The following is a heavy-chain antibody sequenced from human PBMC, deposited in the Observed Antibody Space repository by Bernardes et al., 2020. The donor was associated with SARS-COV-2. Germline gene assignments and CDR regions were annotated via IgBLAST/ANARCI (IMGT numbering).Heavy chain of an antibody. D-gene: IGHD4-17*01. V-gene: IGHV4-34*01. Sequence: SETLSLTCAVYGGSFSGYYWSWIRQPPGKGLEWIGEINHSGSTNYNPSLKSRVTISVDTSKNQFSLKLSSVTAADTAVYYCARDRAVTPLLNYYGMDVWGQGTTVSVSS. CDR1: GGSFSGYY. CDR3: ARDRAVTPLLNYYGMDV. CDR2: INHSGST. J-gene: IGHJ6*02.